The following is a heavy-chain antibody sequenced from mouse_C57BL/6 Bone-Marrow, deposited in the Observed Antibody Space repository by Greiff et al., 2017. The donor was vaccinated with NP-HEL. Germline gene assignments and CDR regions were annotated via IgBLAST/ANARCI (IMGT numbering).Heavy chain of an antibody. D-gene: IGHD2-1*01. J-gene: IGHJ2*01. CDR1: GYTFTSYW. Sequence: QVQLQQPGAELVMPGASVKLSCKASGYTFTSYWMHWVKQRPGQGLEWIGEIDPSDSYTNYNQKFKGKSTLTVDKSSSTAYMQLSSLTSEDSAVYYGARKRWGNYFFDYGGQGTTLTVSS. CDR3: ARKRWGNYFFDY. V-gene: IGHV1-69*01. CDR2: IDPSDSYT.